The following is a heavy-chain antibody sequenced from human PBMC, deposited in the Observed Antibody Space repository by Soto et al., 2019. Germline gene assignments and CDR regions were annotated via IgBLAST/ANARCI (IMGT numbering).Heavy chain of an antibody. CDR2: IYYSGST. Sequence: QVQLQESGPGLVKPSQTLSLTCTVSGGSISSGDYYWSWIRQPPGKGLEWIGYIYYSGSTYYNPCLKSRVTISVDTSKNQFSLKLSSVTAAYTAVYYWARVFFDWLLFDYWGQGTLVTVSS. CDR1: GGSISSGDYY. J-gene: IGHJ4*02. D-gene: IGHD3-9*01. CDR3: ARVFFDWLLFDY. V-gene: IGHV4-30-4*01.